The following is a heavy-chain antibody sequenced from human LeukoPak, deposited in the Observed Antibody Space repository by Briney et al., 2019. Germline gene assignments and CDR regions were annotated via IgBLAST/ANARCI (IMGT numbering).Heavy chain of an antibody. D-gene: IGHD3-10*01. V-gene: IGHV3-11*01. J-gene: IGHJ4*02. CDR1: GFTFRDYY. CDR2: ISSSGSTI. CDR3: ARAFRYYGSGSRIFDY. Sequence: GGALRISCVASGFTFRDYYMSWMRQAPGKGGGGGSYISSSGSTIYYADSVKGRFTISRDNAKNSLYLQMNSLRAEDTAVYYCARAFRYYGSGSRIFDYWGQGTLVTVSS.